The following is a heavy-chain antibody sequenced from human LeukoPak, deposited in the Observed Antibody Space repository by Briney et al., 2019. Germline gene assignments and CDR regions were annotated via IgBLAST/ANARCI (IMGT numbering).Heavy chain of an antibody. CDR3: ARDRGGYTYSHDY. CDR2: IYHDGST. Sequence: SGTLSLTCAVSGGSISSSNWWGWGRQPPGKGLGGIGEIYHDGSTNYNPSLKSRVTISMDKSKNQLSLKLNFVTAADTAVYYCARDRGGYTYSHDYWGQGTLVTVSS. D-gene: IGHD5-18*01. CDR1: GGSISSSNW. J-gene: IGHJ4*02. V-gene: IGHV4-4*02.